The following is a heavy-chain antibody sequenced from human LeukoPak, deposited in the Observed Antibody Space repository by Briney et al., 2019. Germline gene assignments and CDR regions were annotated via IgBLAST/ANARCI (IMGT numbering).Heavy chain of an antibody. J-gene: IGHJ6*02. CDR1: GGTFSSYA. Sequence: ASVKVSCEASGGTFSSYAISWVRQAPGQGLEWMGGIIPIFGTANYAQKFQGRVTITADESTSTAYMELSSLRSEDTAVYYCATRVDYRLGYYYGMDVWGQGTTVTVSS. V-gene: IGHV1-69*13. CDR2: IIPIFGTA. D-gene: IGHD4-11*01. CDR3: ATRVDYRLGYYYGMDV.